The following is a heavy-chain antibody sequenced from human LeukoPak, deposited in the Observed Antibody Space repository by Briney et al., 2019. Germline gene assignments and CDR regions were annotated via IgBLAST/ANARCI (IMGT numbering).Heavy chain of an antibody. V-gene: IGHV1-2*06. J-gene: IGHJ4*02. CDR1: GYTFTSYG. Sequence: ASVKVSCKASGYTFTSYGISWVRQAPGQGLEWMGRINPNSGGTNYAQKFQGRVTMTRDTSISTAYMELSRLRSDDTAVYYCARVDGGAVVFDYWGQGTLVTVSS. CDR2: INPNSGGT. D-gene: IGHD6-19*01. CDR3: ARVDGGAVVFDY.